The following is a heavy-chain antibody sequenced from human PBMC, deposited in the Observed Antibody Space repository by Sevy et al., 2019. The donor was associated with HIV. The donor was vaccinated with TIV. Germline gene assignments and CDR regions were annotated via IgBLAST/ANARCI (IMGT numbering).Heavy chain of an antibody. CDR3: ARDRVHGWGEGWFDP. CDR2: ISPFNNKT. V-gene: IGHV1-18*01. Sequence: ASVKVSCKASGYTFSNYGISWVRQAPGQGLEWMGWISPFNNKTNYAQKFQGRVSLTSYTSASTAYMEVTSLRSDDTAVYYCARDRVHGWGEGWFDPWGQGTMVTVSS. D-gene: IGHD3-10*01. CDR1: GYTFSNYG. J-gene: IGHJ5*02.